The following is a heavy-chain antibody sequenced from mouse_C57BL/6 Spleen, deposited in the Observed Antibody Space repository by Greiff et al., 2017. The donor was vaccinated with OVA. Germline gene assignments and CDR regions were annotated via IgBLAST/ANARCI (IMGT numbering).Heavy chain of an antibody. CDR1: GYEFSGSW. J-gene: IGHJ1*03. CDR3: ARRPRGGYCRYFDV. V-gene: IGHV1-82*01. CDR2: IDPGDGET. D-gene: IGHD2-3*01. Sequence: QVQLQQSGPELVKPGASVKISCKASGYEFSGSWMNWVKQRPGKGLEWIGRIDPGDGETNYNGKFKGKATLTEDKSSTTAYLQRSSLTSEDSAVYFCARRPRGGYCRYFDVWGTGTTVTVSS.